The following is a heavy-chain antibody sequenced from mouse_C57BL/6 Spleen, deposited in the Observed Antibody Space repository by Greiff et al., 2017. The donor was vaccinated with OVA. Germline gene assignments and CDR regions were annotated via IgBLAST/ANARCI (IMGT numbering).Heavy chain of an antibody. V-gene: IGHV5-4*01. D-gene: IGHD2-1*01. CDR2: ISDGGSYT. J-gene: IGHJ1*03. CDR1: GFTFSSYA. Sequence: EVKLVESGGGLVKPGASLKLSCAASGFTFSSYAMSWVRQTPEKRLEWVATISDGGSYTYYPDNVKGRFTISRDNAKNNLYLQMRHLKTEDTAMYYCARDGGNYDWYFDVWGTGTTVTVSS. CDR3: ARDGGNYDWYFDV.